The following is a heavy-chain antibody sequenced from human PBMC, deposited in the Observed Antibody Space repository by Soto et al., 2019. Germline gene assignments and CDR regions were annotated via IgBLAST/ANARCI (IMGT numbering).Heavy chain of an antibody. V-gene: IGHV3-66*01. Sequence: PGGSLRLSCAASGFTVSSNYMSWVRQAPGKGLEWVSVIYSGGSTYYADSVKGRFTISRDNSKNTLYLQMNSLRAEDTAVYYCARDRYSYYDFWSGSLPYYYFGMDVWGQGTTVTAP. CDR2: IYSGGST. CDR1: GFTVSSNY. D-gene: IGHD3-3*01. J-gene: IGHJ6*02. CDR3: ARDRYSYYDFWSGSLPYYYFGMDV.